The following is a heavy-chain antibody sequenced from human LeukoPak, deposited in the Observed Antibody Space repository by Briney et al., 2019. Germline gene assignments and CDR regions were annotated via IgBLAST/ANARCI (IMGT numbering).Heavy chain of an antibody. D-gene: IGHD4-11*01. CDR1: GGSISNYY. V-gene: IGHV4-59*01. CDR2: IYYSGTT. Sequence: SETLSLTCTVSGGSISNYYWSWIRQPPGKGLEWIGYIYYSGTTNYNPSLKSRVTISVDTSKNQFSLKLSSVTAADTAVYYCARAYIYYYGMDVWGQGTTVTVSS. J-gene: IGHJ6*02. CDR3: ARAYIYYYGMDV.